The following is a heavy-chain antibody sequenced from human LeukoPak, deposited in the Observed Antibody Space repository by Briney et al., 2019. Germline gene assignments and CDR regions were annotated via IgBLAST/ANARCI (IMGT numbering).Heavy chain of an antibody. D-gene: IGHD3-22*01. CDR2: IDYSGST. J-gene: IGHJ4*02. CDR1: GGSISSNSYY. CDR3: ARIVVVITGIDY. Sequence: PSETLSLTCTVSGGSISSNSYYWGWIRQPPGKGLEWIGSIDYSGSTYYNPSLKSRVTISVDTSKNQFSLKLNSVTAADTAVYYCARIVVVITGIDYWGQGTLVTVSS. V-gene: IGHV4-39*01.